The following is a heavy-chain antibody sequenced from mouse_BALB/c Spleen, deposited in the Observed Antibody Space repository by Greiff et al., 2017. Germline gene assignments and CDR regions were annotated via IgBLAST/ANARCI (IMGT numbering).Heavy chain of an antibody. Sequence: EVQLVESGGGLVQPGGSRKLSCAASGFTFSSFGMHWVRQAPEKGLEWVAYISSGSSTIYYADTVKGRFTISRDNPKNTLFLQMTSLRSEDTAMYYCARELGRNYFDYWGQGTTLTVSS. V-gene: IGHV5-17*02. D-gene: IGHD4-1*01. J-gene: IGHJ2*01. CDR1: GFTFSSFG. CDR2: ISSGSSTI. CDR3: ARELGRNYFDY.